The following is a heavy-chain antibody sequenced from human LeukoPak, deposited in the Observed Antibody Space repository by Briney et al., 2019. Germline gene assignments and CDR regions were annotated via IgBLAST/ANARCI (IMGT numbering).Heavy chain of an antibody. V-gene: IGHV3-23*01. D-gene: IGHD2-21*01. J-gene: IGHJ4*02. CDR3: AKAPVTTCRGAYCYPFDY. Sequence: GGSLRLSCAASGFTFFNYGMNWVRQAPGKGLEWVSGIGPSGTNTYYADSVKGRFTISRDSSKNTLFLQMNRLRPEDAAVYYCAKAPVTTCRGAYCYPFDYWGQGTLVTVSS. CDR1: GFTFFNYG. CDR2: IGPSGTNT.